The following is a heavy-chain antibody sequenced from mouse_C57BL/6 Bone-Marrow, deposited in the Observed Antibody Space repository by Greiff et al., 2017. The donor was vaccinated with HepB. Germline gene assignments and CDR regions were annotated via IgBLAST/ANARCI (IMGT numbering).Heavy chain of an antibody. CDR3: ARSPDYDVGY. D-gene: IGHD2-4*01. Sequence: QVQLQQPGAELVKPGASVKLSCKASGYTFTSYWMHWVKQRPGQGLEWIGMIHPNSGSTNYNEKFKSKATLTVDKSSSTAYMQLRSLTSEDSAVYYCARSPDYDVGYWGQGTTLTVSS. V-gene: IGHV1-64*01. CDR2: IHPNSGST. J-gene: IGHJ2*01. CDR1: GYTFTSYW.